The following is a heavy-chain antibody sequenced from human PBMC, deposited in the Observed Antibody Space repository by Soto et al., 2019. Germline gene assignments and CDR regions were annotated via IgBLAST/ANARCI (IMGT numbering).Heavy chain of an antibody. V-gene: IGHV2-5*02. D-gene: IGHD2-2*01. Sequence: SGPTLVNPTQTLTLTCTFSGFSLNSDGVAVAWIRQPPGKALEWLALIYWDDDKRYSPSLKNRLTITKDTSKNQVILTMTNVEPVDSATYHCARSGCISTSCYGDYYYYAMDVWGQGTTVTVSS. CDR2: IYWDDDK. CDR3: ARSGCISTSCYGDYYYYAMDV. J-gene: IGHJ6*02. CDR1: GFSLNSDGVA.